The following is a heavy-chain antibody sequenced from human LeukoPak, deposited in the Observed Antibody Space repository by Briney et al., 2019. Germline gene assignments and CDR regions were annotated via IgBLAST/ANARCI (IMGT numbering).Heavy chain of an antibody. CDR1: GFTFSSYA. CDR3: AKWALYGQWLVL. V-gene: IGHV3-23*01. Sequence: PGGSLRLSCAASGFTFSSYAMSWVRQAPGKGLEWVSAISGSGGSTYYADSVKGRFTIPRDNSKNTLYLQLNGLRAEDTVVYYCAKWALYGQWLVLWGQGTLVTVSS. D-gene: IGHD6-19*01. CDR2: ISGSGGST. J-gene: IGHJ4*02.